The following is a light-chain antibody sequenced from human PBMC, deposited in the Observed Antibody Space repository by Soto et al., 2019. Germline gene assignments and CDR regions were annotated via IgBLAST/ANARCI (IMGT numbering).Light chain of an antibody. V-gene: IGKV3-11*01. Sequence: EIVLTQSPATLSLSPGERATLSCRASQSISNSLAWYQQRPGQTPRLLVYDASNTGIDIPARFSGRGSGTDFTLSISSLEPEDFAVYYCQQRSSWPWTFGQGTKVEIK. CDR2: DAS. CDR3: QQRSSWPWT. CDR1: QSISNS. J-gene: IGKJ1*01.